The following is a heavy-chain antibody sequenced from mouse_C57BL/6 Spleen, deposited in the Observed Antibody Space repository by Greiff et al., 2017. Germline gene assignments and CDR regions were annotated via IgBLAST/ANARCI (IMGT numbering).Heavy chain of an antibody. CDR1: GFTFSDYG. J-gene: IGHJ4*01. V-gene: IGHV5-17*01. Sequence: DVKLVESGGGLVKPGGSLKLSCAASGFTFSDYGMHWVRQAPEKGLEWVAYISSGSSTIYYADTVKGRFTISRDNAKNTLFLQMTSLRSEDTAMYYCARIRIYYYGSRPTDDWGQGTSVTVSS. CDR3: ARIRIYYYGSRPTDD. D-gene: IGHD1-1*01. CDR2: ISSGSSTI.